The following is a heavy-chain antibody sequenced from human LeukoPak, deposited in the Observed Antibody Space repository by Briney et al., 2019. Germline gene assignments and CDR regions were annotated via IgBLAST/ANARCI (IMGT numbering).Heavy chain of an antibody. J-gene: IGHJ4*02. CDR1: GFSFDDFP. CDR3: ATRYASGPIADY. CDR2: ITWNGGTI. D-gene: IGHD3-10*01. V-gene: IGHV3-9*01. Sequence: GGSLRLSCAASGFSFDDFPMHWVRQAPGKGLEWVSGITWNGGTIDYADSVKGRFTISRDNAKNSLYLQMNSLRAEDTALYYCATRYASGPIADYWGQGTLVTVSS.